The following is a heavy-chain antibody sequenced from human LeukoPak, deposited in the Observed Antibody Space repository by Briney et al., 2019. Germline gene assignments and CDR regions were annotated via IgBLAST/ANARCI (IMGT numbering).Heavy chain of an antibody. Sequence: GGSLRLSCAASGFTFRTYAMSWVRQAPGKVLEWVSSFRSTGESTYYADSVKGRFTISRDNSRNTLYLQMNSLRAEDTAVYYCAKEVRESAWFYFDHWGQGTLATVSS. D-gene: IGHD3-10*01. J-gene: IGHJ4*02. CDR3: AKEVRESAWFYFDH. CDR1: GFTFRTYA. CDR2: FRSTGEST. V-gene: IGHV3-23*01.